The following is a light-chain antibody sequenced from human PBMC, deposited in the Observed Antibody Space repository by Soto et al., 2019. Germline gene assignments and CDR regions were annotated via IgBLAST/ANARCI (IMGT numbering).Light chain of an antibody. J-gene: IGKJ5*01. V-gene: IGKV1-5*03. Sequence: ASVEARVAITCLASQSISTWLAWYQQKPGKAPKLLIYKASSLESGVPSRFSGSGSGTEFTLTISSLQPDDFASFYCQQYNSYSITFGQGTRLEIK. CDR1: QSISTW. CDR3: QQYNSYSIT. CDR2: KAS.